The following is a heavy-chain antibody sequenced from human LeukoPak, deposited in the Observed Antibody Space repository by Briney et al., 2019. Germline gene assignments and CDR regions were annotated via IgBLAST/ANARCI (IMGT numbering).Heavy chain of an antibody. D-gene: IGHD2-21*02. V-gene: IGHV3-43D*03. CDR1: GFTFADYA. CDR2: ISWDGGST. CDR3: AKGGVVVTATTFDY. J-gene: IGHJ4*02. Sequence: GGSLRLSCAASGFTFADYAMHWVRHAPGKGLEWVSLISWDGGSTYYADSVKGRFTIPRDNSKNSLYLQMNSLRAEDTALYYCAKGGVVVTATTFDYWGQGTLVTVSS.